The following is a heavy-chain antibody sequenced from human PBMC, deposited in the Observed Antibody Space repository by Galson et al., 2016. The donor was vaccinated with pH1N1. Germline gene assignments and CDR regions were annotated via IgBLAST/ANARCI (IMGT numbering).Heavy chain of an antibody. Sequence: SVKVSCKASGYTFTGYYIHWVRQAPGQGLEWMGWINPDNGSTTYAQNLLGRVTMTRDTSISTAFMEVNSLKSDDTAVYYCARVSSSIPFDPWGQGTLVTGSS. D-gene: IGHD6-13*01. CDR1: GYTFTGYY. CDR2: INPDNGST. CDR3: ARVSSSIPFDP. V-gene: IGHV1-2*02. J-gene: IGHJ5*02.